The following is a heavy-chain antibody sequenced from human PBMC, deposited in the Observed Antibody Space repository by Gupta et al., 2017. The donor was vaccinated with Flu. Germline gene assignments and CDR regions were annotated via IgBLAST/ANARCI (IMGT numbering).Heavy chain of an antibody. J-gene: IGHJ4*02. V-gene: IGHV4-59*01. CDR2: IYHSGST. CDR3: ARAPSQYCTSTTCSPYYFDY. D-gene: IGHD2-2*01. Sequence: WIRQPPGKGLEWIAYIYHSGSTYYNPSLKSRVTISIDTSEKQFSLKVNSVTAADTAVYYCARAPSQYCTSTTCSPYYFDYWGQGTLVTVSS.